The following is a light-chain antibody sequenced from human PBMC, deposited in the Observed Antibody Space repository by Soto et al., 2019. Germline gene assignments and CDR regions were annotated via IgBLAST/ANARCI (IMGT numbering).Light chain of an antibody. J-gene: IGKJ1*01. CDR1: QNVSNR. CDR3: QHFTSWTLL. Sequence: EIVMTQSPAMLSVSPGERATLSCRASQNVSNRLAWYQQKAGQPPRLLIYGASTRATGIPARFSGSGSGTEFTLTISSLQSEDFAVYYCQHFTSWTLLFGQGTKV. CDR2: GAS. V-gene: IGKV3-15*01.